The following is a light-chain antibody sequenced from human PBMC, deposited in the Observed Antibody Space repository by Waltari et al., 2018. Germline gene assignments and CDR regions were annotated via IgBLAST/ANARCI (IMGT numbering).Light chain of an antibody. J-gene: IGKJ4*01. CDR1: QSVLYSSNNKNY. V-gene: IGKV4-1*01. CDR3: QQYYSIPLT. Sequence: DIVMTQAADSLAVSLGERAPINCKSRQSVLYSSNNKNYLAWYQQKPGQPPKPLIYWASTRESGVPDRFTGSGSGTDFTLTISSLQAEDVAVYYCQQYYSIPLTFGGGTTVESK. CDR2: WAS.